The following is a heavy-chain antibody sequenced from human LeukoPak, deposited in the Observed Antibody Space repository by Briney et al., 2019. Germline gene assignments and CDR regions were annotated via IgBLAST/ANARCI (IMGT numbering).Heavy chain of an antibody. CDR1: GFSFSRHA. V-gene: IGHV3-23*01. CDR2: LGGSGGST. CDR3: ARDPDKVVAGTLSYGMDV. D-gene: IGHD6-19*01. Sequence: GGSLRLSCAASGFSFSRHAMNWVRQAPGKGLEGVSGLGGSGGSTHYADSVRGRFTISRDDSKNTLYLQMNSLRAEDTAVYYCARDPDKVVAGTLSYGMDVWGQGTTVTVSS. J-gene: IGHJ6*02.